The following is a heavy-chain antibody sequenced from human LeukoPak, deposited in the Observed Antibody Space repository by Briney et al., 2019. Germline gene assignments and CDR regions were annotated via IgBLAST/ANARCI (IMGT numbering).Heavy chain of an antibody. CDR3: ASASQWLVWGD. V-gene: IGHV4-39*07. D-gene: IGHD6-19*01. J-gene: IGHJ1*01. CDR1: GGSISSSSYY. CDR2: IYYSGST. Sequence: PSETLSLTCTVSGGSISSSSYYWAWIRQPPGKGLEWIGTIYYSGSTYYNPSLQSRVTISFDTSKNQFSLKLRSVTAADTAVYYCASASQWLVWGDWGQGTLVTVSS.